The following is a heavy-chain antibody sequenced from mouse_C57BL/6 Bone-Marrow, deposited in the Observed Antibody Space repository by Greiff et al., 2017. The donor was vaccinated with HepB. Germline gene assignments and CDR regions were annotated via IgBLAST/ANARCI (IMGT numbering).Heavy chain of an antibody. Sequence: EVKLMESGEGLVKPGGSLKLSCAASGFTFSSYAMSWVRQTPEKRLEWVAYISSGGDYIYYADTVKGRFTISRDNARNTLYLQMSSLKSEDTAMYYCTREGSPWFAYWGQGTLVTVSA. CDR3: TREGSPWFAY. CDR2: ISSGGDYI. CDR1: GFTFSSYA. V-gene: IGHV5-9-1*02. J-gene: IGHJ3*01. D-gene: IGHD3-3*01.